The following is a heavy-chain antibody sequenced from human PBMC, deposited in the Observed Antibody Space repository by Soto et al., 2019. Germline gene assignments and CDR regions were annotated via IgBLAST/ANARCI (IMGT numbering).Heavy chain of an antibody. J-gene: IGHJ4*02. CDR3: ARCSRHYYDSSGPDPVGLDY. D-gene: IGHD3-22*01. Sequence: QVQLQQWGAGLLKPSETLSLTCAVYGGSFSGYYWSWIRQPPGKGLEWIGEINHSGSTNYNPSLKSRVTISVDTSKNQCSLKLSSVTAADTAVYYCARCSRHYYDSSGPDPVGLDYWGQGTLVTVSS. CDR1: GGSFSGYY. V-gene: IGHV4-34*01. CDR2: INHSGST.